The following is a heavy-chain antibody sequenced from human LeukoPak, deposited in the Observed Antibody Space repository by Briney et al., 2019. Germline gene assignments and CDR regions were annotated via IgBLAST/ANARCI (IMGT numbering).Heavy chain of an antibody. CDR2: IYHGGST. V-gene: IGHV4-4*02. CDR3: AKGEDHGSGTVHFAS. D-gene: IGHD3-10*01. J-gene: IGHJ4*02. CDR1: GGSISSSNW. Sequence: SGTLSLTCAVSGGSISSSNWWSWVRPPPGKGLEWIGEIYHGGSTNHNPSLKSRVAMSVDRSRNQFSLQLSSVTAADTAVYYCAKGEDHGSGTVHFASWGQGTLVTVSS.